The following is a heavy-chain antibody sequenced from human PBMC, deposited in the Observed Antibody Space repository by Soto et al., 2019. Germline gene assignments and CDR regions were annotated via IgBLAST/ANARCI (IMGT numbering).Heavy chain of an antibody. J-gene: IGHJ6*02. CDR1: GFTFSSYA. CDR3: ARRSSPNYYYYGMDV. CDR2: ISYDGSNK. V-gene: IGHV3-30-3*01. Sequence: GGSLRLSCAASGFTFSSYAMHWVRQAPGKGLEWVAVISYDGSNKYYADSVKGRFTISRDNSKNTLYLQMNSLRAEDTAVYYCARRSSPNYYYYGMDVWGQGTTVTVSS.